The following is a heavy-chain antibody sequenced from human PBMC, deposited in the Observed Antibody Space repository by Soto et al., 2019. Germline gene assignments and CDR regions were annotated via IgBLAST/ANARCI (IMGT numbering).Heavy chain of an antibody. CDR1: GVALSISGVG. J-gene: IGHJ4*02. CDR3: THHPIQLWSDY. V-gene: IGHV2-5*02. CDR2: IYWDQDK. Sequence: GHTLEKPTQTLTLTCTFSGVALSISGVGVGWIRQPPGKALEWLTLIYWDQDKRYSQSLKSRRTIAKNTSKNHLVLTITNMDPVDTATYSRTHHPIQLWSDYWGPAPLGTLAS. D-gene: IGHD5-18*01.